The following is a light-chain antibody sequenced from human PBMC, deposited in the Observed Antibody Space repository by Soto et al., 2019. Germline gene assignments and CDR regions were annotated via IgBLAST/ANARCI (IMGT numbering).Light chain of an antibody. Sequence: DLVMTQSPLSLPVTPGEPASISCWSSQSLLYKNGKNYLNWYLQKPGQSPQLLIYLGSNRASGVPDRFSGSGSGTDFTLKISRVEAEDVGVYYCMQDVQTPRSFGQGTKVEIK. CDR1: QSLLYKNGKNY. J-gene: IGKJ1*01. V-gene: IGKV2-28*01. CDR3: MQDVQTPRS. CDR2: LGS.